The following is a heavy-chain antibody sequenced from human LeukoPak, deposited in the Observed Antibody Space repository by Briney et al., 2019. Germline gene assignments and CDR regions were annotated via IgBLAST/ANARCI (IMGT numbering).Heavy chain of an antibody. Sequence: PSETLSLTCTVSGGSISSSSYYWGWIRHPPGKGLEWIGSIYYSGSTYYNPSLKSRVTISVDTSKNQFSLKLSSVTAADTAVYYCARLFWKGYFDYWGQGTLVTVSS. CDR2: IYYSGST. V-gene: IGHV4-39*01. CDR3: ARLFWKGYFDY. CDR1: GGSISSSSYY. D-gene: IGHD3-3*01. J-gene: IGHJ4*02.